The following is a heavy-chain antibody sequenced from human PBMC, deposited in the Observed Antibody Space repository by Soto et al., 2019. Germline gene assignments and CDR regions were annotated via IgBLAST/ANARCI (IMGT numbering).Heavy chain of an antibody. D-gene: IGHD6-19*01. J-gene: IGHJ4*01. CDR1: GFTFTNYA. CDR2: ISGRGSTT. V-gene: IGHV3-23*01. Sequence: GGSLRLSCAASGFTFTNYAMGWVRQAPGKGLEWVSSISGRGSTTYYADSVKGRFTISRDNSKNTLNLQMDSLRAEDTAIYYCAKDSVYSSGWYWYYWGQGTLVTVSS. CDR3: AKDSVYSSGWYWYY.